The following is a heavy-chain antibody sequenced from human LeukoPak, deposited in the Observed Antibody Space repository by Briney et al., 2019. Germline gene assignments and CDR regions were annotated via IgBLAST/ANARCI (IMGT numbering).Heavy chain of an antibody. D-gene: IGHD3-10*01. CDR1: GGSFSGYY. CDR2: INHGGST. CDR3: ARGRRYYYGSGSYNWFDP. Sequence: SETLSLTCAVYGGSFSGYYWSWIRQPPGKGLEWIGEINHGGSTNYNPSLKSRVTISVDTSKNQFSLKLSSVTAADTAVYYCARGRRYYYGSGSYNWFDPRGQGTLVTVSS. V-gene: IGHV4-34*01. J-gene: IGHJ5*02.